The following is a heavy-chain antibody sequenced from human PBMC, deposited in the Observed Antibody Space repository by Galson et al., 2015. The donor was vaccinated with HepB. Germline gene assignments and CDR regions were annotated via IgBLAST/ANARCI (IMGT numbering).Heavy chain of an antibody. Sequence: SLRLSCAASGFTFRDDFMSWIRQAPGKGLEWISSISGSTTDTYYADSVKGRFSVSRDNAKKSLFLHMNNLRVEDTAVYYCAREGDYYDTSNFRVPFGDWGQGTLLTVSS. V-gene: IGHV3-11*06. D-gene: IGHD3-22*01. J-gene: IGHJ4*02. CDR3: AREGDYYDTSNFRVPFGD. CDR1: GFTFRDDF. CDR2: ISGSTTDT.